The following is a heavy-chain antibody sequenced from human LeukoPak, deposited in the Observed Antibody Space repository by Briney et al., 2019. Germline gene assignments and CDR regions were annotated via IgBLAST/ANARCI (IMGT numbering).Heavy chain of an antibody. Sequence: PSETLSLTCTVSGGSISSYYWSWIRQPPGKGLEWIGYIYYSGSTNYNPSLKSRVTISVDTSKNQFSLKLSSVTAADTAVYYCVRHYFAPFTIFGVVTPSYAFDIWGQGTMVTVSS. V-gene: IGHV4-59*08. J-gene: IGHJ3*02. CDR1: GGSISSYY. D-gene: IGHD3-3*01. CDR2: IYYSGST. CDR3: VRHYFAPFTIFGVVTPSYAFDI.